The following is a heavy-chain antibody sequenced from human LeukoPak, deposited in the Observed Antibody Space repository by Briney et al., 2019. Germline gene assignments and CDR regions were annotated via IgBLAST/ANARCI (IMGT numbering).Heavy chain of an antibody. D-gene: IGHD5-24*01. CDR2: IIPILGIA. CDR3: ARVEEIADAFDI. Sequence: ASVKVSCKASGGTFSSYAISWVRQAPGQGLEWMGRIIPILGIANYAQKFQGRVTITADKSTSTAYMELSSLRSEDTAVYYCARVEEIADAFDIWGQGTMVTVSS. V-gene: IGHV1-69*04. J-gene: IGHJ3*02. CDR1: GGTFSSYA.